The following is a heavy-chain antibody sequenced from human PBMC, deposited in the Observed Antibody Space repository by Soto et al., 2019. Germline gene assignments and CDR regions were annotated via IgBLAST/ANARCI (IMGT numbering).Heavy chain of an antibody. CDR2: IWYDGSNK. V-gene: IGHV3-33*01. CDR1: GFTFSSYG. D-gene: IGHD6-19*01. Sequence: PGGSLRLSCAASGFTFSSYGMHWVRQAPGKGLEWVAVIWYDGSNKYYADSVKVRFTISRDNSKNTLYLQMNSLRAEDTAVYYCARTNSSGFYFDYWGQGTLVTVSS. J-gene: IGHJ4*02. CDR3: ARTNSSGFYFDY.